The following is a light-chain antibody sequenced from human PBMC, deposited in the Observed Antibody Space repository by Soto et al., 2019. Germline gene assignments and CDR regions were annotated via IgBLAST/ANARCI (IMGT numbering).Light chain of an antibody. CDR2: AAS. Sequence: AIQMTQSPSSLSAAVGDRVTITCRASQGVGDDLGWYQQRPGKAPKVLIYAASTLQSGVPSRFSGSGSGTFFTLTISSLQPDDSATYYCLQRHGYPLTFGQGTQLEIK. CDR3: LQRHGYPLT. J-gene: IGKJ1*01. CDR1: QGVGDD. V-gene: IGKV1-6*01.